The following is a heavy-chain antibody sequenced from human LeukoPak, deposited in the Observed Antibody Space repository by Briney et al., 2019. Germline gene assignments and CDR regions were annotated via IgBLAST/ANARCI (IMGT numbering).Heavy chain of an antibody. J-gene: IGHJ3*02. V-gene: IGHV3-66*02. D-gene: IGHD3-10*01. CDR1: GFAVSSNY. CDR3: ARAFGPRNAFDI. CDR2: IYSGGNT. Sequence: PGGSLRLSCAASGFAVSSNYMRWVRQAPGKGLEWVSVIYSGGNTYYGDSVKGRFTISRDNSRNTLYLQMNSVSAEDTAVYYCARAFGPRNAFDIWGQGTMVTVSS.